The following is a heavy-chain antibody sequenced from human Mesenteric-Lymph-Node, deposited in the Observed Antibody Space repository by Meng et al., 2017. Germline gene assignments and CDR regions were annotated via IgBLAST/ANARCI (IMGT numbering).Heavy chain of an antibody. J-gene: IGHJ5*02. CDR1: GYTFTDHY. CDR2: IDPKRGGT. D-gene: IGHD3-16*01. V-gene: IGHV1-2*06. Sequence: QVQLVPSGAEVKKPGASVKVSCKASGYTFTDHYMHWVRQAPGQGLEWMGRIDPKRGGTKYAQKFQGRVTMTRDTSISTAYMELSRLRSDDTAVYYCARDVLNNWFDPWGQGTLVTVSS. CDR3: ARDVLNNWFDP.